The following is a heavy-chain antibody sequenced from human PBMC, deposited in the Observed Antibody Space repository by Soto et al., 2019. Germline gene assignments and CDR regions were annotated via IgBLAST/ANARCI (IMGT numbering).Heavy chain of an antibody. Sequence: SETLSLTCAVSGGSISSSNWWSWVRQPPGKGLEWIGEIYHSGSTNYNPSLKSRVTISVDKSKNQFSLKLSSVTAADTAVYYCARIHYDRSGYPHPFDYWGQGTLVTVSS. D-gene: IGHD3-22*01. CDR3: ARIHYDRSGYPHPFDY. J-gene: IGHJ4*02. CDR1: GGSISSSNW. CDR2: IYHSGST. V-gene: IGHV4-4*02.